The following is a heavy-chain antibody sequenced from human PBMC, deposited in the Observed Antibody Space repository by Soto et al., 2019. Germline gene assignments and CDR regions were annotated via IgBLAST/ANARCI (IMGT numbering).Heavy chain of an antibody. CDR2: IYYSGST. CDR1: GGSICSYY. V-gene: IGHV4-59*01. CDR3: ARGSQLWYLYYYMDV. J-gene: IGHJ6*03. Sequence: PSETLSLTCTVSGGSICSYYWSWIRQPPGKGLEWIGYIYYSGSTNYNPSLKSRVTISVDTSKNQFSLKLSSVTAADTAVYYCARGSQLWYLYYYMDVWGKGTTVTVSS. D-gene: IGHD5-18*01.